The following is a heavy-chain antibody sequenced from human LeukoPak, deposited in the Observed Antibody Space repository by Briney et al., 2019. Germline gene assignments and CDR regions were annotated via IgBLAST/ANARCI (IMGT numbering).Heavy chain of an antibody. V-gene: IGHV3-7*01. CDR3: ARGQYSSGY. CDR2: IKQDGSKQ. J-gene: IGHJ4*02. Sequence: PGGSLRLSCAASGFTFRDFWMSWVRQAPGKGLEWVANIKQDGSKQYYLDSVKGRFTISRDNAKNSLYLQMNSLRAEDTAVYYCARGQYSSGYWGQGTLVTVSS. CDR1: GFTFRDFW. D-gene: IGHD5-18*01.